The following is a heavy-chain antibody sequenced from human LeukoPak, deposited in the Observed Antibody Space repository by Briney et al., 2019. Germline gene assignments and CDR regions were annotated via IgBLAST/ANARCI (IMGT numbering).Heavy chain of an antibody. CDR2: IYYSGST. Sequence: SETLSLTRTVSGGSISSYYWSWIRQPPGKGLEWIGYIYYSGSTNYNPSLKSRVTISVDTSKNQFSLKLSSVTAADTAVYYCARATVYDFWSGYYEFDYWGQGTLVTVSS. V-gene: IGHV4-59*01. CDR3: ARATVYDFWSGYYEFDY. CDR1: GGSISSYY. D-gene: IGHD3-3*01. J-gene: IGHJ4*02.